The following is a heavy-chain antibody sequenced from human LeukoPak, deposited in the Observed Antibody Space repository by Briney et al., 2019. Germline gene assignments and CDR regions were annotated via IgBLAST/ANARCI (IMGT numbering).Heavy chain of an antibody. J-gene: IGHJ4*02. CDR1: GFTFSIYN. Sequence: GGSLRLSCAASGFTFSIYNMNWVRQAPGKGLEWVSFISSSNSYIYHADSMKGRFTISRDNAKNSLFLQMNSLRAEDTAGYYCATGGVGATSPLFMDYWGQGTLVTVSS. V-gene: IGHV3-21*01. CDR2: ISSSNSYI. CDR3: ATGGVGATSPLFMDY. D-gene: IGHD1-26*01.